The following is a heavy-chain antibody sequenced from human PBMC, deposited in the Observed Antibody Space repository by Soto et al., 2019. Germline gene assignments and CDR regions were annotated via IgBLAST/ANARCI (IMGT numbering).Heavy chain of an antibody. V-gene: IGHV3-53*05. J-gene: IGHJ6*02. CDR3: SRDAPFDV. Sequence: GGSLRLSCAASGFRVSDSYMTWVRQAPGKGLEWVSVIYTEGNTYYGDSVKGRFTVSRDNSKNTMFLQMERLRVEDTAVYYCSRDAPFDVWGRGTTVTVSS. CDR2: IYTEGNT. CDR1: GFRVSDSY.